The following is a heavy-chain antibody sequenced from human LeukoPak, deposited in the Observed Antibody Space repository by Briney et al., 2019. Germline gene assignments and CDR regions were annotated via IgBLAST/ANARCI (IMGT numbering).Heavy chain of an antibody. V-gene: IGHV3-33*01. J-gene: IGHJ4*02. CDR1: GFTFSRYG. CDR3: ARGRGIAVAGTDY. D-gene: IGHD6-19*01. CDR2: IWYEGSNK. Sequence: GGSLRLSCAASGFTFSRYGMHWVRQAPGKGLEWGAVIWYEGSNKDYADSVKGRFTIFRDNTKNTLYLQMNSLRAEDTAVYYCARGRGIAVAGTDYWGQGTLVTVSS.